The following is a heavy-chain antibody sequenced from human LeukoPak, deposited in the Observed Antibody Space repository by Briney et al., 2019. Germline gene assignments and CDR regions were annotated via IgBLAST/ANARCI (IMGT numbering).Heavy chain of an antibody. Sequence: ASVKVSCKASGFTFTSSAMQWVRQARGQRLEWIGWIVVGSGNTNYAQKFQERVTITRDMSTSTAYMELSSLRSEDTAVYYCAATLNNYGGNSEFDYWGQGTLVTVSS. CDR1: GFTFTSSA. CDR3: AATLNNYGGNSEFDY. D-gene: IGHD4-23*01. V-gene: IGHV1-58*02. CDR2: IVVGSGNT. J-gene: IGHJ4*02.